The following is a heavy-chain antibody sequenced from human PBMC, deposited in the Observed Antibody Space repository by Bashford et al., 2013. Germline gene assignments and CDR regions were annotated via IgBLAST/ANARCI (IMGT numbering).Heavy chain of an antibody. CDR2: IYYSGRA. J-gene: IGHJ4*02. V-gene: IGHV4-31*03. CDR1: GGSVRSHDYY. CDR3: ARGATSWSVKNFDY. D-gene: IGHD2-2*01. Sequence: SETLSLTCTVSGGSVRSHDYYWGWIRQHPGKGLEWIGYIYYSGRAYYNPSLKSRVTISVDRSNNQFSLKLTSLTAADTAVYFCARGATSWSVKNFDYWGQGTLVTVSS.